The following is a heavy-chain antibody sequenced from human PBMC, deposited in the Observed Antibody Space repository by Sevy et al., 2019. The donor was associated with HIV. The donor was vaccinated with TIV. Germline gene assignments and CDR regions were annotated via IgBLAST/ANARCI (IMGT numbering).Heavy chain of an antibody. D-gene: IGHD2-2*02. CDR3: AREVRGIVVVPAAIGGEYYGMDV. Sequence: GGSLRLSCAASGFTFSSYWMSWVRQAPGKGLEWVANIKQDGSEKYYVDSVKGRFTISRDNAKNPLYLQMNSLRAEDTAVYYCAREVRGIVVVPAAIGGEYYGMDVWGQGTTVTVSS. CDR1: GFTFSSYW. CDR2: IKQDGSEK. V-gene: IGHV3-7*01. J-gene: IGHJ6*02.